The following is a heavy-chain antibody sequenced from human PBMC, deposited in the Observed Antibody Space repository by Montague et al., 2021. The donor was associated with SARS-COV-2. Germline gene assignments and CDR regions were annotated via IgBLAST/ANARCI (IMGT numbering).Heavy chain of an antibody. V-gene: IGHV4-59*01. J-gene: IGHJ4*01. D-gene: IGHD5-24*01. CDR2: INYSGST. Sequence: SETLPLTCTVSGGSISSYYWSWIRQPPGKGLQWIGYINYSGSTNXNPSLKSRVTISVDTSKNQLSLKLSSVTAADTAVYYCARAFPRWLQFDPYFDYWGQGTLVTVSS. CDR1: GGSISSYY. CDR3: ARAFPRWLQFDPYFDY.